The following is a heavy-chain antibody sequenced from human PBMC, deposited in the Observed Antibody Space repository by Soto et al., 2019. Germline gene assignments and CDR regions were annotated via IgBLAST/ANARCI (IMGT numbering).Heavy chain of an antibody. V-gene: IGHV1-18*01. J-gene: IGHJ6*02. CDR1: GYTFTSYG. D-gene: IGHD3-10*01. CDR3: ARLLWFGELGYYGMDV. Sequence: ASVKVSCKASGYTFTSYGISWVQQAPGQGLEWMGWISAYNGNTNYAQKLQGRVNMNTDTSTSTAYMELRSLRSDDTAVYYCARLLWFGELGYYGMDVWGQGTTVTAP. CDR2: ISAYNGNT.